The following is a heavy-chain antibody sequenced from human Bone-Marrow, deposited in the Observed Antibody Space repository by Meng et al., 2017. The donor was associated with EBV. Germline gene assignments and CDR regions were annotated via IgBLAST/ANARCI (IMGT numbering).Heavy chain of an antibody. V-gene: IGHV4-39*07. Sequence: HLHLTDQGPGLVKPSETLSLTCTVSGGSISSSSYYWGWIRQPPGKGLEWIGSIYYSGSTYYNPSLKSRVTISVDTSKNQFSLKLSSVTAADTAVYYCARDPYDYWGQGTLVTVSS. J-gene: IGHJ4*02. CDR2: IYYSGST. CDR1: GGSISSSSYY. CDR3: ARDPYDY.